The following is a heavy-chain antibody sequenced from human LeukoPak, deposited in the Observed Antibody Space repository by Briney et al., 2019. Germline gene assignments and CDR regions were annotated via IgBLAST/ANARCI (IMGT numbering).Heavy chain of an antibody. CDR1: GFTVSSNY. CDR3: AREPGVQRTPLGDV. Sequence: GGSLRLSCAASGFTVSSNYMSWARQAPGKGLEWVSVIYSGGSTYYADSVKGRFTISRDNSKNTLYLQMNSQRAEDTAVYYCAREPGVQRTPLGDVWGKGTTVTVSS. CDR2: IYSGGST. D-gene: IGHD1-1*01. J-gene: IGHJ6*04. V-gene: IGHV3-53*01.